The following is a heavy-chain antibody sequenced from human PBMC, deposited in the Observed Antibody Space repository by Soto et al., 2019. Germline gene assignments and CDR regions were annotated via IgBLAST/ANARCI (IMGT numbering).Heavy chain of an antibody. CDR3: SREGAVTLVGSGAIDV. D-gene: IGHD2-2*01. J-gene: IGHJ6*02. Sequence: SETLSLTCTVSGGSISSGDYYWNWIRQPPGKGLEWIGYIYYSGSTYYNPSLKSRDTISVDTSKNQFSLKLSSVTAADTAVYYCSREGAVTLVGSGAIDVWGQGTTVTV. CDR1: GGSISSGDYY. CDR2: IYYSGST. V-gene: IGHV4-30-4*01.